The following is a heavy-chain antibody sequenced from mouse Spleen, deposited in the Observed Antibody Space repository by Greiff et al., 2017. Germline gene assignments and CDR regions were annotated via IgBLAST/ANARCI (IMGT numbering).Heavy chain of an antibody. CDR1: GYSITSGYD. Sequence: EVQLQQSGPGMVKPSQSLSLTCTVTGYSITSGYDWHWIRHFPGNKLEWMGYISYSGSTNYNPSLKSRISITHDTSKNHFFLKLNSVTTEDTATYYCARASITTVVAPYAMDYWGQGTSVTVSS. V-gene: IGHV3-1*01. CDR2: ISYSGST. CDR3: ARASITTVVAPYAMDY. D-gene: IGHD1-1*01. J-gene: IGHJ4*01.